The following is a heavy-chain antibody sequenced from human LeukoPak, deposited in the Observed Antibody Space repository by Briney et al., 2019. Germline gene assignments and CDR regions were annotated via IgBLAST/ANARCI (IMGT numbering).Heavy chain of an antibody. D-gene: IGHD3-22*01. J-gene: IGHJ4*02. CDR3: AKDSRDITSPDYYDSNGYYRFDY. CDR1: EFTFSSYA. CDR2: ISGSGGST. Sequence: SGGSLRLSCIASEFTFSSYAMSWVRQAPGKGLEWVSAISGSGGSTYYADSVKGRFTISRDNSKNTLYLQMNSLRAEDTAVYYCAKDSRDITSPDYYDSNGYYRFDYWGQGTLVTVSS. V-gene: IGHV3-23*01.